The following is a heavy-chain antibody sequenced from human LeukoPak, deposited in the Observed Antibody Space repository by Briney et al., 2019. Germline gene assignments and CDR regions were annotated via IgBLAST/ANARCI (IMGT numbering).Heavy chain of an antibody. CDR3: ARDSELPYFTTVVTYFDY. D-gene: IGHD4-23*01. V-gene: IGHV3-30-3*01. CDR2: ISYDGSNK. Sequence: HPGGSLRLSCAASGFTFSSYAMHWVRQAPGKGLEWVAVISYDGSNKYYADSVKGRFTISRDNSKNTLYLQMNSLRAEDTAVYYCARDSELPYFTTVVTYFDYWGQGTLVTVSS. J-gene: IGHJ4*02. CDR1: GFTFSSYA.